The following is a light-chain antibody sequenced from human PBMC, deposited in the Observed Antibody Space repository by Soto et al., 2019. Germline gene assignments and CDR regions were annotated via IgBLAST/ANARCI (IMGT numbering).Light chain of an antibody. CDR2: LEGSGSY. V-gene: IGLV4-60*02. Sequence: QSVLTQSSSASASLGSSVTLTCTLSSGHSSYIIAWHQQQPGKAHRYLMKLEGSGSYHPGSGVPYRFSDSSSAADRYVTVPNPQVEDEAYYYCETWDSNTRVFGGGTKLTVL. J-gene: IGLJ3*02. CDR3: ETWDSNTRV. CDR1: SGHSSYI.